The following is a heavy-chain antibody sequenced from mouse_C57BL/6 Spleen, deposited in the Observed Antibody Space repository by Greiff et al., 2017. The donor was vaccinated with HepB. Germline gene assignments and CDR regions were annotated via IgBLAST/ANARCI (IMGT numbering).Heavy chain of an antibody. J-gene: IGHJ2*01. CDR2: IYPGDGDT. CDR3: ARSTTVPNYFDY. CDR1: GYAFSSYW. D-gene: IGHD1-1*01. Sequence: QVQLQQSGAELVKPGASVKISCKASGYAFSSYWMNWVKQRPGKGLEWIGQIYPGDGDTNYNGKFKGKATLTADTSSSTAYMQLSSLTSEDSAVYFCARSTTVPNYFDYWGQGTTLTVSS. V-gene: IGHV1-80*01.